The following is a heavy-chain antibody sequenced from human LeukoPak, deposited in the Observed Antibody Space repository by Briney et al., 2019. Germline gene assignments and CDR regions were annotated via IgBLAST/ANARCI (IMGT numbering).Heavy chain of an antibody. Sequence: PGGSLRLSCAASGFTFSNFAMHWVRQAPGKGLEWVAVIWNDGSHEYYADSVKGRFTISRDHSKNTLFLQMNSLRAEDTALYYCARVQPGAITIFGVVRSGMDVWGQGTTVTVSS. CDR3: ARVQPGAITIFGVVRSGMDV. CDR1: GFTFSNFA. V-gene: IGHV3-33*08. J-gene: IGHJ6*02. CDR2: IWNDGSHE. D-gene: IGHD3-3*01.